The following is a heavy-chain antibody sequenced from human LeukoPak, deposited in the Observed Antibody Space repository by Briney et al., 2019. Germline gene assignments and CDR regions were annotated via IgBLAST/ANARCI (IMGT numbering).Heavy chain of an antibody. CDR1: GFSFNNYD. D-gene: IGHD4-17*01. Sequence: GGSLRLSCAASGFSFNNYDIHWVRQASGKGLEWVSAIDSAGDTYYAGSVKGRFIISRENAKNSLFLQMTSLRVGDTAVYYCARRANGDYERWYYDLWGRGTLVSVAS. V-gene: IGHV3-13*01. CDR2: IDSAGDT. J-gene: IGHJ2*01. CDR3: ARRANGDYERWYYDL.